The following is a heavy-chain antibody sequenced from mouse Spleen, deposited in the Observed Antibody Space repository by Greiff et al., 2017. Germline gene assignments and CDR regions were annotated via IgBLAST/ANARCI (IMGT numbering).Heavy chain of an antibody. Sequence: VQLQQSGPELVKPGASVKISCKASGYAFSSSWMNWVKQRPGKGLEWIGRIYPGDGDTNYNGKFKGKATLTADKSSSTAYMQLSSLTSEDSAVYFCARGLTYSNYDFDYWGQGTTLTVSS. V-gene: IGHV1-82*01. CDR3: ARGLTYSNYDFDY. CDR1: GYAFSSSW. CDR2: IYPGDGDT. D-gene: IGHD2-5*01. J-gene: IGHJ2*01.